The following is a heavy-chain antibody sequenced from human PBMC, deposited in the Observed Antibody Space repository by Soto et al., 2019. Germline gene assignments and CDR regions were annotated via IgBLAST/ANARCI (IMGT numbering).Heavy chain of an antibody. CDR3: AKDSSSWYRENWFDP. Sequence: GGSLRLSCAASGFTFSSYAMSWVRQAPGKGLEWVSAISGSGGSTYYADSVKGRFTISRDNSKNTLYLQMNSLRAEDTAVYYCAKDSSSWYRENWFDPWGQGTLVTVSS. CDR1: GFTFSSYA. D-gene: IGHD6-13*01. V-gene: IGHV3-23*01. CDR2: ISGSGGST. J-gene: IGHJ5*02.